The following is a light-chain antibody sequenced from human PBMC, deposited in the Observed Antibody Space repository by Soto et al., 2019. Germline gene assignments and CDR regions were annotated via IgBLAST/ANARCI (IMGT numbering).Light chain of an antibody. V-gene: IGLV2-11*01. CDR1: SIDVGHPYNY. CDR2: DVS. Sequence: QSALTQPASVSGSPGQSITISCTGTSIDVGHPYNYVSWYQQYPGKAPRLMIFDVSERPSGVPDRFSGSKSGNTASLTISGLQAEDEADYYCCLYAVTFYVFGTGTKVTVL. J-gene: IGLJ1*01. CDR3: CLYAVTFYV.